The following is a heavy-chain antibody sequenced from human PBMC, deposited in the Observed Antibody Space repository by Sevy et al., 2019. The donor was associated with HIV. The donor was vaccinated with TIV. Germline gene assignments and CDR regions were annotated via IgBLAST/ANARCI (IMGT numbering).Heavy chain of an antibody. J-gene: IGHJ4*01. V-gene: IGHV3-30-3*01. D-gene: IGHD6-13*01. Sequence: GESLKISCAASGFAFSSHAMHWVRQAPGKGLELVAVISYEGTETFYAASVEGRFTISRDTSKNMLSLQINSLRPEDTAVYYCARDGGYSIKWYPLYWGHGTLVTVSS. CDR1: GFAFSSHA. CDR2: ISYEGTET. CDR3: ARDGGYSIKWYPLY.